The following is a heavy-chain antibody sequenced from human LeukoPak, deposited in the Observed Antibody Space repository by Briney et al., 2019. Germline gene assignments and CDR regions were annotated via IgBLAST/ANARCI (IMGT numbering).Heavy chain of an antibody. CDR2: ITFSSSHI. CDR3: ARHQGSGWYQIWFDP. J-gene: IGHJ5*02. Sequence: GGSLRLSCAASGFTFRGYVMTWVRHAPGKGLECVSSITFSSSHIYYADSVKGRFTISRDNAKNSLYLQMNSLRAEDTAVYYCARHQGSGWYQIWFDPWGQGTLVTVSS. V-gene: IGHV3-21*04. CDR1: GFTFRGYV. D-gene: IGHD6-19*01.